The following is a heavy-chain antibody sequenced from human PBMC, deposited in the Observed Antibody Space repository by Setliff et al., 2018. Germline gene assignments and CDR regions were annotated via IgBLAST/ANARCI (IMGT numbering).Heavy chain of an antibody. V-gene: IGHV3-23*01. J-gene: IGHJ4*02. D-gene: IGHD3-3*01. CDR3: AKNYNFWSGYSGLGY. CDR1: GFTFSSYA. Sequence: GGSLRLSCVASGFTFSSYAMSWVRQAPGKGLEWVSAISGSSGNTFYADSVKGRFTISRENSKDTLYLQMNSLRAEDTAVYYCAKNYNFWSGYSGLGYWGQGTLVTVSS. CDR2: ISGSSGNT.